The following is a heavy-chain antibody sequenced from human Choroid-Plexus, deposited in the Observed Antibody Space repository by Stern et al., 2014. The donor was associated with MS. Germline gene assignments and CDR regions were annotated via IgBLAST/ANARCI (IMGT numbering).Heavy chain of an antibody. V-gene: IGHV3-30*18. CDR2: VSYDGSNK. CDR3: AKDRQYLTYFFDH. D-gene: IGHD2/OR15-2a*01. J-gene: IGHJ5*02. CDR1: GFTFGSCA. Sequence: VQLVESGGGVVQPGRPLRLSCVASGFTFGSCAMHWVRQAPGKGLESVAVVSYDGSNKDYADSVKGRFTISRDNSQNTLYMQMSSLRPEDTAVYYCAKDRQYLTYFFDHWGQGSLVPVSS.